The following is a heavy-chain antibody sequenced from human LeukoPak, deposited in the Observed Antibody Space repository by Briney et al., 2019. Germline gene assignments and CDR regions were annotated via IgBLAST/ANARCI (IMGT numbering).Heavy chain of an antibody. J-gene: IGHJ4*02. D-gene: IGHD5-18*01. CDR2: TYVGGDT. CDR3: ARTARVFDY. Sequence: SETLSLTCTVSDDSITSVYWSWIRQPPGKGLEVIGYTYVGGDTNYNPSLKSRVTMPLDTSKHQVSLKMTSVTAADTAVYYCARTARVFDYWGPGILVTVSS. V-gene: IGHV4-4*09. CDR1: DDSITSVY.